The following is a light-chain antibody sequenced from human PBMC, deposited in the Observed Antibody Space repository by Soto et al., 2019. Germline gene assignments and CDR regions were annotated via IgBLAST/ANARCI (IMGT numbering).Light chain of an antibody. J-gene: IGLJ1*01. Sequence: QSALTQPASVSGSPGQSITISCTGTSSDVGAYNYVSWFQQHPGKAPTLIISEVSNRPSGVSNRFSGSKSGNAASLTISGLQAEDEADYYCISYTSDDVRYVFGTGTKVTVL. CDR3: ISYTSDDVRYV. CDR2: EVS. CDR1: SSDVGAYNY. V-gene: IGLV2-14*01.